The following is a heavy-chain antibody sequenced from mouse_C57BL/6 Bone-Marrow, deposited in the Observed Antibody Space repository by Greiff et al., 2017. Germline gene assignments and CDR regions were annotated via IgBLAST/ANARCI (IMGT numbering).Heavy chain of an antibody. J-gene: IGHJ3*01. CDR3: ARLRLLRFAY. CDR1: GFTFSDYG. D-gene: IGHD2-3*01. CDR2: ISSGSSTI. Sequence: EVMLVESGGGLVTPGGSLKLSCAASGFTFSDYGMHWVRQAPEKGLEWVAYISSGSSTISSADTVKGRFTISRDNAKNTLFLQMTSVRSEDTAMYYCARLRLLRFAYWGQGTLVTVSA. V-gene: IGHV5-17*01.